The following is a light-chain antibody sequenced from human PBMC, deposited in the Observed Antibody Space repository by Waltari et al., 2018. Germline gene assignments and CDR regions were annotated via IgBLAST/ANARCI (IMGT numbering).Light chain of an antibody. CDR2: GAS. V-gene: IGKV3-20*01. Sequence: EIVLTQSPGTLSLSPGERATLSCRASQSVSSSYLAWYQQKPGQAPRLLIYGASSRATGIPDRFSGSGSGTDFTITISRLEPEDFAMFYCQQYGSSTGLTFGGGTKVEIK. J-gene: IGKJ4*01. CDR1: QSVSSSY. CDR3: QQYGSSTGLT.